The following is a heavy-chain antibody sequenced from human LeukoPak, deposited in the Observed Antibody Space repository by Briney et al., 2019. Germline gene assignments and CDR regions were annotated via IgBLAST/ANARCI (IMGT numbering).Heavy chain of an antibody. CDR3: ARDPYSHDSSGFSYFLQY. D-gene: IGHD6-19*01. V-gene: IGHV3-30-3*01. J-gene: IGHJ4*02. Sequence: PGGSLRLSCAASGFTFASYAMSWVRQAPGKGLEWVAVVSYDGDFKLYGDSVKGRFTISRDNSQNMLFLQMNDLRPQDAATYFCARDPYSHDSSGFSYFLQYWGQGTVVTVSS. CDR2: VSYDGDFK. CDR1: GFTFASYA.